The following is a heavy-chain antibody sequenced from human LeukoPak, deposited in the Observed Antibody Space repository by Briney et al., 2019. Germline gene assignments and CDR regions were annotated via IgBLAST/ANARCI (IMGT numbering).Heavy chain of an antibody. Sequence: SETLSLTCGVSGGSISDYYWTWIRQPPGKGLEWIGYIYFNGRAKIHPSLKSRVTLSVDTSKNQFSLRLNSVTAADTAVYYCARVSGYSYGHEDYWGQGTLVTVSS. J-gene: IGHJ4*02. V-gene: IGHV4-59*01. CDR2: IYFNGRA. CDR3: ARVSGYSYGHEDY. CDR1: GGSISDYY. D-gene: IGHD5-18*01.